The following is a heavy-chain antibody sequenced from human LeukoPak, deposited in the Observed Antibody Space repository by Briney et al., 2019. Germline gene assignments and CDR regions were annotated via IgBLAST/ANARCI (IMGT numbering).Heavy chain of an antibody. CDR2: IYYSGST. CDR1: GGSISSGDHY. D-gene: IGHD3-3*01. Sequence: SQTLSLTCTVSGGSISSGDHYWSWIRQPPGKGLEWIGYIYYSGSTYYNPSLKSRVTISVDTSKNQFSLKLSSVTAADTAVYYCARGTIFGVVTDDYWGQGTLVTVSS. CDR3: ARGTIFGVVTDDY. J-gene: IGHJ4*02. V-gene: IGHV4-30-4*01.